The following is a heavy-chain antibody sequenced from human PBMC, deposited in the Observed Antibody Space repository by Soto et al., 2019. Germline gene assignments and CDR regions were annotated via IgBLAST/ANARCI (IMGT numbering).Heavy chain of an antibody. J-gene: IGHJ4*02. CDR3: ARAGANGIYGSGSYYNAPFDY. CDR1: GGSISSGGYY. V-gene: IGHV4-31*03. CDR2: IYYSGST. D-gene: IGHD3-10*01. Sequence: QVQLQESGPGLVKPSQTLSLTCTVSGGSISSGGYYWSWIRQHPGKGLEWIGYIYYSGSTYYNTSLKSRVTISVDTSKNQFSLKLSSVTAADTAVYYCARAGANGIYGSGSYYNAPFDYWGQGTLVTVSS.